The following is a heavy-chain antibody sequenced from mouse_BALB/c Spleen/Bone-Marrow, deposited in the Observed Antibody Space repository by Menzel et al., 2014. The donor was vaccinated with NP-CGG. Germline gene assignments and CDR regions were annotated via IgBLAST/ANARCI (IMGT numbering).Heavy chain of an antibody. CDR1: GFTFSSYG. Sequence: EVQGVESGGDLVKPGGSLKLSCAASGFTFSSYGMSWVRQTPDKRLEWVATISSGGSYTYYPDSVKGRFTISRDNAKNTLYLQMSSLKSEDTAVYYCARDGLDYWGQGTTLTVSS. D-gene: IGHD3-1*01. CDR2: ISSGGSYT. V-gene: IGHV5-6*01. J-gene: IGHJ2*01. CDR3: ARDGLDY.